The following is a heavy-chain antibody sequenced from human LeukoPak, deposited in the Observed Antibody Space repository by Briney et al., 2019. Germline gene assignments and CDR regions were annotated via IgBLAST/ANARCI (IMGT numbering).Heavy chain of an antibody. J-gene: IGHJ4*02. Sequence: PGGSLRLSCAASGFTFSSTYMHWVRQAPGKGLEWVSGISNNDYSTYYADSAKGRFTISRDNSKNMLYLQMNSLRAEDTAVYYCAKEGLRRKMDFDYWGQGTLVIVSS. CDR3: AKEGLRRKMDFDY. D-gene: IGHD3-16*01. CDR2: ISNNDYST. V-gene: IGHV3-23*01. CDR1: GFTFSSTY.